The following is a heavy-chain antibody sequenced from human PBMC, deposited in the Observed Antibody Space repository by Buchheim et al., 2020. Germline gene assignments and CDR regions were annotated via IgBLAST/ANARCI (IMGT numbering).Heavy chain of an antibody. CDR2: INSDGSTI. Sequence: EVQLVESGGGLAQPGGSLRLSCAASGFTFNTYWMHWARQAPGKGLEWVSRINSDGSTITYADPVKGRFTISSDNAKNTQYLQMNSLRVDDTAFYYCVRGYSGTYRLDYWGQGTL. V-gene: IGHV3-74*01. CDR3: VRGYSGTYRLDY. J-gene: IGHJ4*02. CDR1: GFTFNTYW. D-gene: IGHD1-26*01.